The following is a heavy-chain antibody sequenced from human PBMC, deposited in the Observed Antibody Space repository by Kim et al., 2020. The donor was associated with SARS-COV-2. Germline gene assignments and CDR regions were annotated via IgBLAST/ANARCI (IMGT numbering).Heavy chain of an antibody. CDR3: ARLLYDYVWGSYRYCWFDP. V-gene: IGHV4-31*02. J-gene: IGHJ5*02. Sequence: SRVTISVDTSKNQFSLKLSSVTAADTAVYYCARLLYDYVWGSYRYCWFDPWGQGTLVTVSS. D-gene: IGHD3-16*02.